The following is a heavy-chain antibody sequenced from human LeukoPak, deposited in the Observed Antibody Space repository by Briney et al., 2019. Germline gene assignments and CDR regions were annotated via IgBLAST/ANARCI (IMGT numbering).Heavy chain of an antibody. V-gene: IGHV3-43*01. Sequence: GGSLRLSCATTGFNFDRYTIHWVRQAPGKGLEWVSLAGWAGGTTFYSDSVRGRFTISRDSGRKSVYLQMNSLTTDDTAFYFCAKELDTMFFDYWGQGALVTVSS. CDR2: AGWAGGTT. CDR3: AKELDTMFFDY. J-gene: IGHJ4*02. D-gene: IGHD3-10*02. CDR1: GFNFDRYT.